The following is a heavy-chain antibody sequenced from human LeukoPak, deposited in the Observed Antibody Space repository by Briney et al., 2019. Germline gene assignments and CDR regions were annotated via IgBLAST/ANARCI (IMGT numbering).Heavy chain of an antibody. V-gene: IGHV1-18*01. Sequence: ASVKVSCKASGYTFTSYAISWVRQAPGQGLEWMGWISTYNSNTNYAQKLQGRVTMTTDTSTSTAYMELRSLRSDDTAEYYCARETSTSFDYWGQGTLVTVSS. CDR2: ISTYNSNT. J-gene: IGHJ4*02. CDR1: GYTFTSYA. D-gene: IGHD2-2*01. CDR3: ARETSTSFDY.